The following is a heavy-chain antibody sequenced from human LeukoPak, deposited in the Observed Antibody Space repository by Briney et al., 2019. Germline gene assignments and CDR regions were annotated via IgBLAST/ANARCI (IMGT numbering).Heavy chain of an antibody. D-gene: IGHD1-26*01. CDR1: GFTFDDFA. CDR2: INWNSGYI. J-gene: IGHJ4*02. Sequence: GGSLRLSCAASGFTFDDFAMHWVRQAPGKGLEWVSGINWNSGYIGYADSVKGRFTISRDNAKSSLYLQMNSLRTEDTALCYCAKDRGVGIYYFDSWGQGTLVTVSS. V-gene: IGHV3-9*01. CDR3: AKDRGVGIYYFDS.